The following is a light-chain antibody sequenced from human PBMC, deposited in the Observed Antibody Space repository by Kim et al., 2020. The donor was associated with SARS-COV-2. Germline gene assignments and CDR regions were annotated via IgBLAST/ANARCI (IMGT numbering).Light chain of an antibody. J-gene: IGKJ1*01. CDR2: DAS. Sequence: ASVVDRVTITCRASQSISSWLAWYQQKPGKPLNLLIYDASSLASGVPSRFSGTGSGTEFTLTISSLQPDDFATYYCQQYNTYPWTFVQGTKLDIK. V-gene: IGKV1-5*01. CDR3: QQYNTYPWT. CDR1: QSISSW.